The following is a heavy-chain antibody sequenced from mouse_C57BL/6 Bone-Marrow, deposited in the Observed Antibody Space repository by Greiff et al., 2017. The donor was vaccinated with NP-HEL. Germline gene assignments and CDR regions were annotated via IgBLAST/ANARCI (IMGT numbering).Heavy chain of an antibody. CDR2: IHPNSGST. Sequence: QVQLKQPGAELVKPGASVKLSCKASGYTFTSYWMHWVKQRPGQGLEWIGMIHPNSGSTNYNEKFKSKATLTVDKSSSTAYMQLSSLTSEDSAVYYCARREVYSYAMDYWGQGTSVTVSS. J-gene: IGHJ4*01. CDR3: ARREVYSYAMDY. V-gene: IGHV1-64*01. CDR1: GYTFTSYW.